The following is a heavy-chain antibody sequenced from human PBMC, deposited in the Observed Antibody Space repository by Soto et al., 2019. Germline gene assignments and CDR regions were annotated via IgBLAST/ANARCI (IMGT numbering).Heavy chain of an antibody. CDR2: IIHSEST. CDR3: ARQRPTDGRWEFANYYGMDV. D-gene: IGHD1-26*01. V-gene: IGHV4-4*02. J-gene: IGHJ6*02. Sequence: PSETLSLTCAVSGGSISSSNWWSWVRQPPGKGLEWIGEIIHSESTKYNPSLKSRVTISVDTSKNQFSLKLSSVTAADTAVYYCARQRPTDGRWEFANYYGMDVWGQGTTVTVSS. CDR1: GGSISSSNW.